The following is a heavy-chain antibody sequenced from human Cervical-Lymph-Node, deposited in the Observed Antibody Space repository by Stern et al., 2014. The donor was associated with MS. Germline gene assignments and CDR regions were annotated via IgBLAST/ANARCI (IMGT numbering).Heavy chain of an antibody. Sequence: ESGPALVKPTQTLTLTCTFSGFSLSTSGMCVSWIRQPPGKALEWLALIDWDDDKSYSTSLKTRLTIAKDTSKNQVVLTMTNMDPVDTATYYCARIASGDYGSRSDALDIWGQGTMVTVSS. CDR1: GFSLSTSGMC. V-gene: IGHV2-70*01. J-gene: IGHJ3*02. D-gene: IGHD4-17*01. CDR2: IDWDDDK. CDR3: ARIASGDYGSRSDALDI.